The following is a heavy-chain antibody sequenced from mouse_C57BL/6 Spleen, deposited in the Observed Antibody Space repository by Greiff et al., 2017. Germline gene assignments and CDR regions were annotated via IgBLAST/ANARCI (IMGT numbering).Heavy chain of an antibody. CDR2: IDPENGDT. CDR1: GFNIKDDY. Sequence: VQLKQSGAELVRPGASVKLSCTASGFNIKDDYMHWVKQRPEQGLEWIGWIDPENGDTEYASKFQGKATITADTSSNTAYLQLSSLTSEDTAVYYCTTTVVGTEYYAMDYWGQGTSVTVSS. D-gene: IGHD1-1*01. CDR3: TTTVVGTEYYAMDY. V-gene: IGHV14-4*01. J-gene: IGHJ4*01.